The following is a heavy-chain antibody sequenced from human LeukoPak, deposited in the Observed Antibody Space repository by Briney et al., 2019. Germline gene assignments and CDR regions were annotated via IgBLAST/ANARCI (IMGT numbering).Heavy chain of an antibody. J-gene: IGHJ4*02. CDR3: ARDLRYSGYDWTGVGY. CDR2: INPNAGDT. V-gene: IGHV1-2*02. D-gene: IGHD5-12*01. CDR1: GYTFTGYY. Sequence: ASVKVSCKASGYTFTGYYIHWVRQAPGQGLEWLGWINPNAGDTKYAQKFQGRVTVTRDTSISTAYMELSRLRSDDTAVYYCARDLRYSGYDWTGVGYWGQGTLVTVSS.